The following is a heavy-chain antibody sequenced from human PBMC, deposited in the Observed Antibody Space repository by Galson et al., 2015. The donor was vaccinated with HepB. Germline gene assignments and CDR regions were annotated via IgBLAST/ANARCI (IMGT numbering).Heavy chain of an antibody. J-gene: IGHJ4*02. Sequence: SLRLSCAASGFTVSSNYMSWVRQAPGKGLEWVSVIYSGSSTYYADSVKGRFTISRDNSKNTLYLQMNSLRAEDTAVYYGALDTGVYDSSGYYPYWGQGTLVTVSS. CDR1: GFTVSSNY. CDR3: ALDTGVYDSSGYYPY. V-gene: IGHV3-53*01. CDR2: IYSGSST. D-gene: IGHD3-22*01.